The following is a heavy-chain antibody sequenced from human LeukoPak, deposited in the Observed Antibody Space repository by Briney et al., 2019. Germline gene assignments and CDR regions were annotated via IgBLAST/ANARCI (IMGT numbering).Heavy chain of an antibody. Sequence: PGGSLRLSCAASGFTFRDCAMTWVRQAPGKGLEWVSSIGSDDNKHYSESVKGRFAISRDNSKNTLFLQMSSLRAEDTAVYYCARDPRRAIVHRGGIWGQGTLVTVSS. CDR1: GFTFRDCA. J-gene: IGHJ4*02. V-gene: IGHV3-23*01. D-gene: IGHD1-26*01. CDR2: IGSDDNK. CDR3: ARDPRRAIVHRGGI.